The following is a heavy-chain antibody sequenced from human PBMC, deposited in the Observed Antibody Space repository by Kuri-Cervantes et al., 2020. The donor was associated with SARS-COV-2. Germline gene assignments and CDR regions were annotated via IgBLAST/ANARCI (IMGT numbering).Heavy chain of an antibody. CDR1: GYTFTSYG. Sequence: ASVKVSCKASGYTFTSYGISWVRQAPGQGLEWMGWISAYNGNTNYAQKLQGRVTMTEDTSTDTAYMELSSLRSEDTAVYYCAGGSLPSHRYFDYWGQGTLVTVSS. D-gene: IGHD1-26*01. J-gene: IGHJ4*02. CDR2: ISAYNGNT. CDR3: AGGSLPSHRYFDY. V-gene: IGHV1-18*01.